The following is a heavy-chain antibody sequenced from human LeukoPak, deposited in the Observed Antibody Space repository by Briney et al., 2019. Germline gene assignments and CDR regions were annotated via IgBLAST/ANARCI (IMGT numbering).Heavy chain of an antibody. Sequence: SETLSLTCTVSGDSISSYYWSWIRQPPGKGLEWIGYIYYSGSTNYNPSLKSRVTISVDTSKNQFSLKLSSVTAADTAVYYCARHADDYGGNGYYFDYWGQGTLVTVSS. CDR3: ARHADDYGGNGYYFDY. CDR1: GDSISSYY. CDR2: IYYSGST. J-gene: IGHJ4*02. V-gene: IGHV4-59*08. D-gene: IGHD4-23*01.